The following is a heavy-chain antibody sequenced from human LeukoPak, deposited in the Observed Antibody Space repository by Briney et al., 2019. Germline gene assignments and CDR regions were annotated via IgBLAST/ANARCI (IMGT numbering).Heavy chain of an antibody. V-gene: IGHV3-30*18. J-gene: IGHJ4*02. CDR3: AKAALRYQLLSSLDY. D-gene: IGHD2-2*01. CDR2: ILDDGSNT. Sequence: GGSLRLSCAASGFTLSSFGMHCVRQAPGKGLVWLAVILDDGSNTYYTDSVTGRFTISRDNSKNTLYLQLNSLRTEDTAIYFCAKAALRYQLLSSLDYWGQGTLVTVSS. CDR1: GFTLSSFG.